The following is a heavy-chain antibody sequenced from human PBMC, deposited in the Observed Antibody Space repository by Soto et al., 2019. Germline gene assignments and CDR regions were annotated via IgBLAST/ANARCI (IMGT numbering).Heavy chain of an antibody. Sequence: PSETLSLTCSVSRGSISSYYWSWVRQPPGKGLEWIGFIHRTGSTKYNPSLESRVTISVDTSQNQLSLRLSSVTAADTAVYYCARESAGSGKNNWFDPWGQGXLVTVSS. CDR1: RGSISSYY. J-gene: IGHJ5*02. CDR2: IHRTGST. CDR3: ARESAGSGKNNWFDP. D-gene: IGHD3-10*01. V-gene: IGHV4-59*01.